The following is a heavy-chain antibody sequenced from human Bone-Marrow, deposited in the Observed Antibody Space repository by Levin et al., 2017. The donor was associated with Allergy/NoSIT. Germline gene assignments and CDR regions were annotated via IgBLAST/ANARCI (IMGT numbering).Heavy chain of an antibody. CDR2: LYWDGDT. CDR3: ATRRVVPGSYFCDY. CDR1: GFSLNASPEG. V-gene: IGHV2-5*02. J-gene: IGHJ4*02. D-gene: IGHD3-10*01. Sequence: SGPTLVKPTQTVTLTCDFSGFSLNASPEGVGWIRQPPGKALEWLGLLYWDGDTRYRSSVKSRLTITKGTSDSQVVLKMINMDPVDTGTYYCATRRVVPGSYFCDYWGQGLRVAVSS.